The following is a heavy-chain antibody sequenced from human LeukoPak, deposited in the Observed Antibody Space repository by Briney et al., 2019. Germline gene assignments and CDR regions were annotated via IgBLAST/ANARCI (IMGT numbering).Heavy chain of an antibody. D-gene: IGHD3-22*01. V-gene: IGHV4-59*01. CDR1: GDSMSNYY. J-gene: IGHJ5*02. CDR2: IYYSGSP. Sequence: PSETLSLTCTVSGDSMSNYYWSWIRQPPGKGLEWIGYIYYSGSPNYNPSLKSRVTISVDTSKNQFSLKLSSVTAADTAVYYCARGGYYDGNGFSLRHNWFDPWGQGTLATVSS. CDR3: ARGGYYDGNGFSLRHNWFDP.